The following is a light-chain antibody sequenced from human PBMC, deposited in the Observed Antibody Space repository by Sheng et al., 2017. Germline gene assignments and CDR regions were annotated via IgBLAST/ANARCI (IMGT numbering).Light chain of an antibody. CDR1: SSDVGTYNL. V-gene: IGLV2-23*01. CDR3: CSYVDGGTYV. Sequence: QSALTQPASVSGSPGQSIRISCTGTSSDVGTYNLVSWYQQLPGKAPKLIIYEGTKRPSGVSNRFSGSKSGNKASLTISGLQAEDEADYHCCSYVDGGTYVFGTGTEVTVL. CDR2: EGT. J-gene: IGLJ1*01.